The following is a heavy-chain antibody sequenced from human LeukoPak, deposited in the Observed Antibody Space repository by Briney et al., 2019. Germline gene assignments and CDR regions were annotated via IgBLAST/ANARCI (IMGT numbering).Heavy chain of an antibody. V-gene: IGHV3-7*03. Sequence: GGSLRLPCAASGFPFSSYWMSWVRQAPGKGLEWVANIKQDGGEKFYVDSVKGRFTISRDNAKNSLYLQMNSLRAEDTALYYCAKDYYYDSSGPFDYWGQGTLVTVSS. J-gene: IGHJ4*02. CDR1: GFPFSSYW. D-gene: IGHD3-22*01. CDR3: AKDYYYDSSGPFDY. CDR2: IKQDGGEK.